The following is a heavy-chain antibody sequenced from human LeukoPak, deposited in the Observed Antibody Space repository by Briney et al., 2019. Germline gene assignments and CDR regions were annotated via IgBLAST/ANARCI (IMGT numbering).Heavy chain of an antibody. Sequence: GASVKVSCKASGYTFTSYDINWVRQATGQGVEWRGWRNPISGNTGYAQKFQGGVTMTRNTSISTAYMELSSLRSEDTAVYYCARGDGLKYYYDSSGYYFEYYFDYWGQGTLVTVSS. CDR3: ARGDGLKYYYDSSGYYFEYYFDY. CDR2: RNPISGNT. CDR1: GYTFTSYD. J-gene: IGHJ4*02. V-gene: IGHV1-8*01. D-gene: IGHD3-22*01.